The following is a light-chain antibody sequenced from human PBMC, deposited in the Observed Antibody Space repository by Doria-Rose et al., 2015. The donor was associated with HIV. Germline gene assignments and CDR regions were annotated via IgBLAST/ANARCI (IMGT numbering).Light chain of an antibody. J-gene: IGKJ5*01. V-gene: IGKV1-8*01. CDR3: QQYYSYPRA. Sequence: TQPPSSFSASTGDRVTITCRASQGISSYLAWYQQKSGKAPNLLIYAASTLQSGVPSGFGGSGSGTDFTLTISCLQSEDFATYYCQQYYSYPRAFGQGTRLEIK. CDR2: AAS. CDR1: QGISSY.